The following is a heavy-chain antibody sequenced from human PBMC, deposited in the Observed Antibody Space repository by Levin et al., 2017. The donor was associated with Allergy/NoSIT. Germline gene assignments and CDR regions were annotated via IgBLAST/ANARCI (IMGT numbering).Heavy chain of an antibody. Sequence: ASVKVSCKASGYTFTTYFMHWVRQAPGQGLEWMGIINPSGGNTRYAQKFQGRVTMTRDTSTSTVYMELSSLRSEDTAVYYCVRDGDGSGSYYKGAVDYWGQGTLVTVSS. J-gene: IGHJ4*02. CDR2: INPSGGNT. CDR1: GYTFTTYF. CDR3: VRDGDGSGSYYKGAVDY. D-gene: IGHD3-10*01. V-gene: IGHV1-46*01.